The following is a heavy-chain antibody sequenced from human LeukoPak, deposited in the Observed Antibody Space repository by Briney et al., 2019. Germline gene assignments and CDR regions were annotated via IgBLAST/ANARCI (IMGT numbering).Heavy chain of an antibody. CDR1: GGSISSYY. V-gene: IGHV4-59*01. D-gene: IGHD6-19*01. CDR3: ARVALSGWYYFDY. J-gene: IGHJ4*02. CDR2: IYYSGST. Sequence: PSETLSLTCTVSGGSISSYYWSWIRQPPGKGLEWIGHIYYSGSTNYNPSLKSRVTISVDTSKNQFSLKLSSVTAADTAVYYCARVALSGWYYFDYWGQGTLVTVSS.